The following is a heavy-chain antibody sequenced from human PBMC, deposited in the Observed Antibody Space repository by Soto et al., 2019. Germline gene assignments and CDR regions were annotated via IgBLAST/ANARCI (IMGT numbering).Heavy chain of an antibody. J-gene: IGHJ4*02. CDR1: GFTFSSYA. CDR3: ARDGGVRSYCYDSSGPWYYFDY. D-gene: IGHD3-22*01. V-gene: IGHV3-30-3*01. CDR2: ISYDGSNK. Sequence: PGGSLRLSCAASGFTFSSYAMHWVRQAPGKGLEWVAVISYDGSNKYYADSVKGRFTISRDNSKNTLYLQMNSLRAEDTAVYYCARDGGVRSYCYDSSGPWYYFDYWGQGTLVTVSS.